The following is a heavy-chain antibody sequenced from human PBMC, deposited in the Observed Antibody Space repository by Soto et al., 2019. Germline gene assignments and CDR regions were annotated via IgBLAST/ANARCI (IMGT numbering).Heavy chain of an antibody. CDR3: ARDMAAGTSYFDY. V-gene: IGHV3-33*01. D-gene: IGHD6-13*01. J-gene: IGHJ4*02. CDR2: IWYDGNNK. CDR1: GFRFSSHG. Sequence: QVQLVESGGGVVQPGGSLRLSCAASGFRFSSHGMHWVRQAPGKGLEWVAIIWYDGNNKYYADSVKGRFTISGDNSKNSLYLKMNTLRAEDTAVYYCARDMAAGTSYFDYWGQGLLVTVSS.